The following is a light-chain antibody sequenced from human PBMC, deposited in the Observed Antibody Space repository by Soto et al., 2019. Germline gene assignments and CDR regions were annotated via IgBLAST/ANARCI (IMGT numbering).Light chain of an antibody. CDR1: SGHSNYA. V-gene: IGLV4-69*01. CDR2: LNTDGSH. CDR3: QTWGSGIQV. J-gene: IGLJ3*02. Sequence: QSVLTQSPSASASLGASVKLTCTLGSGHSNYAIAWHQQQPEKGPRYLMILNTDGSHSKGYGIPDRFSGSSCGAERYLTISSFQSEDEADYYCQTWGSGIQVFCGGTKLIFL.